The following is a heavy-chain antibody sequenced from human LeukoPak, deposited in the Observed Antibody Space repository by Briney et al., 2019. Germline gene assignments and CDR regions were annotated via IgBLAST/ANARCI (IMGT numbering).Heavy chain of an antibody. CDR1: GYTFTGYY. J-gene: IGHJ5*02. V-gene: IGHV1-2*02. CDR2: INPNSGGT. CDR3: ARDRGVPMVRGVMIGWFDP. Sequence: ASVKVSCKASGYTFTGYYMHWVRQAPGQGLEWMGWINPNSGGTNYAQKLQGRVTMTTDTSTSTAYMELRSLRSDDTAVYYCARDRGVPMVRGVMIGWFDPWGQGTLVTVSS. D-gene: IGHD3-10*01.